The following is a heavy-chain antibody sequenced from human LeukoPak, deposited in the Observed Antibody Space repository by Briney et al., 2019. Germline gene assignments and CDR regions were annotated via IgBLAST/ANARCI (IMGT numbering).Heavy chain of an antibody. CDR3: VRGRKRYVGIAAADFDY. D-gene: IGHD6-13*01. CDR2: INPNSGGT. Sequence: GASVKVSCKASGYTFTGYYMHWVRQAPGQGLEWMGWINPNSGGTNYAQKFQGRVTMTRDTSISTAYMELSRLRSDDTAVYYCVRGRKRYVGIAAADFDYWGQGILVTVSS. J-gene: IGHJ4*02. CDR1: GYTFTGYY. V-gene: IGHV1-2*02.